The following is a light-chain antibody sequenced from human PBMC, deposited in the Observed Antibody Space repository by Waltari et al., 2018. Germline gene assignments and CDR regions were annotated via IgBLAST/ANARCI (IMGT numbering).Light chain of an antibody. CDR1: QGIRNS. J-gene: IGKJ1*01. CDR3: LQYDSYPRT. V-gene: IGKV1-16*01. Sequence: DIQMTQSPSSLSAFVGDRVTISCRASQGIRNSEDWFQQKPGKAPKALMYGASTLHSGVPSRFSGSGFGTDFTLTISGLQPEDLATYYCLQYDSYPRTFGQGTKVEIK. CDR2: GAS.